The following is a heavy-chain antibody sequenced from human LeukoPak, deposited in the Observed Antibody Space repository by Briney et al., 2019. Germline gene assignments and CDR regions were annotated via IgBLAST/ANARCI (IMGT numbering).Heavy chain of an antibody. D-gene: IGHD3-9*01. Sequence: SETLSLTCAVYGGSFSGYYWNWIRQPPGKGLEWIGEINHSGSTNYNPSLKSRVTISVDTSKNQFSLKLSSVTAADTAVYYCARHARGGITIFGWGQGTLVTVSS. CDR3: ARHARGGITIFG. J-gene: IGHJ4*02. CDR1: GGSFSGYY. CDR2: INHSGST. V-gene: IGHV4-34*01.